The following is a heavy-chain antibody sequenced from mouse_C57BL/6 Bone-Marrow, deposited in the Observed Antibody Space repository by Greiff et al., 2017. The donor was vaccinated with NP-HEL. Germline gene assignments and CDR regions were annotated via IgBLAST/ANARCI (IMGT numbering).Heavy chain of an antibody. V-gene: IGHV1-18*01. CDR2: INPNNGGT. CDR1: GYTFTDYN. CDR3: ARGFYYYGSSYRWYFDV. J-gene: IGHJ1*03. D-gene: IGHD1-1*01. Sequence: VQLKESGPELVKPGASVKIPCKASGYTFTDYNMDWVKQSHGKSLEWIGDINPNNGGTIYNQKFKGKATLTVDKSSSTAYMELRSLTSEDTAVYYCARGFYYYGSSYRWYFDVWGTGTTVTVSS.